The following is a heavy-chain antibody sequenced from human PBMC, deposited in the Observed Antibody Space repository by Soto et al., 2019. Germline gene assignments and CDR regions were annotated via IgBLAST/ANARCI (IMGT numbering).Heavy chain of an antibody. J-gene: IGHJ6*02. CDR2: IWYDGSNK. CDR1: GFTFSSYG. V-gene: IGHV3-33*01. D-gene: IGHD1-1*01. Sequence: GGSLRLSCAASGFTFSSYGMHWVRQAPGKGLEWVAVIWYDGSNKYYADSVKGRFTNSRDNSKNTLYLKMNSLRAEDTAVYYCARDPHWYYGMDVWGQGTTVTVSS. CDR3: ARDPHWYYGMDV.